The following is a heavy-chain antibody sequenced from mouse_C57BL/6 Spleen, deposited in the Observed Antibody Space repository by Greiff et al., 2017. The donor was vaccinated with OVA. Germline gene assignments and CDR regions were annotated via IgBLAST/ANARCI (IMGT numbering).Heavy chain of an antibody. CDR2: IRNKANGYTT. CDR3: ARDYDGGAY. V-gene: IGHV7-3*01. Sequence: EVKLEESGGGLVQPGGSLSLSCAASGFTFTDYYMSWVRQPPGKALEWLGFIRNKANGYTTEYSASVKGRFTISRDNSQSILYLQMNALRAEDSATYYCARDYDGGAYWGQGTLVTVSA. CDR1: GFTFTDYY. D-gene: IGHD2-12*01. J-gene: IGHJ3*01.